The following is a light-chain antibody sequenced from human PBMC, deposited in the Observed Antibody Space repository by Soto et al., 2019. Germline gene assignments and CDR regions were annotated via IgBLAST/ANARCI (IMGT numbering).Light chain of an antibody. Sequence: EIVLTQSPATLSLSPGASATLSCRASQRVSSYLAWYQQKPGRAPRPLIYDAFNGATAIPARFDGRGSGHALTHTTPPLQPHNFARXXXXXXXXXWPPITFGQGTRLEIK. CDR3: XXXXXXWPPIT. V-gene: IGKV3-11*01. CDR2: DAF. J-gene: IGKJ5*01. CDR1: QRVSSY.